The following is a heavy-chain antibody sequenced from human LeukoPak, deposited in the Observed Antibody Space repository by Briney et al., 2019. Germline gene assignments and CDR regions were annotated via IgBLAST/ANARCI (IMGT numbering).Heavy chain of an antibody. CDR3: AHLYSNYDY. CDR2: ISSSSSYT. CDR1: GFTFSTYS. J-gene: IGHJ4*02. V-gene: IGHV3-21*05. D-gene: IGHD4-11*01. Sequence: GGSLRLSCAASGFTFSTYSMNWVRQAPGKGLEWVSYISSSSSYTNYADSVEGRFTISRDNSKNTLYLQMNSLRAEDTAVYYCAHLYSNYDYWGQGTLVTVSS.